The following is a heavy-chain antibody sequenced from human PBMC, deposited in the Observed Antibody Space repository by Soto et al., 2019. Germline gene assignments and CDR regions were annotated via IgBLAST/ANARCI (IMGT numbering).Heavy chain of an antibody. Sequence: ASVKVSCKASGGTFSSYTISWVRQAPGQGLEWMGRIIPILGIANYAQKFQGRVTITADKSTSTAYMELSSLRSEDTAVYYCARDAHSSGWMGDAFDIWGQGTMVTVSS. CDR2: IIPILGIA. J-gene: IGHJ3*02. D-gene: IGHD6-19*01. CDR1: GGTFSSYT. V-gene: IGHV1-69*04. CDR3: ARDAHSSGWMGDAFDI.